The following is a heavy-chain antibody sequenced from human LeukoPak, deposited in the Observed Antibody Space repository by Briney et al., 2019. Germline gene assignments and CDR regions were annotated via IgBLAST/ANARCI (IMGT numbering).Heavy chain of an antibody. J-gene: IGHJ4*02. Sequence: GGSRTLSWAPSAFTVSTHYINWVRQAPGKGREWVSVMETGDKASYASSVKGRFPSSRNHSNNMVVLQLNRVRVEDTAVYYCARRRGYSGHDFGGGIEGYLDYWGQGTVVTVSS. CDR2: METGDKA. CDR3: ARRRGYSGHDFGGGIEGYLDY. D-gene: IGHD5-12*01. V-gene: IGHV3-53*01. CDR1: AFTVSTHY.